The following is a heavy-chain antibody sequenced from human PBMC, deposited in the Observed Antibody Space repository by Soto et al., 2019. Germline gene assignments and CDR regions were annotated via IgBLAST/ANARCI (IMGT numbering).Heavy chain of an antibody. CDR1: GSTFSNYG. D-gene: IGHD3-22*01. J-gene: IGHJ4*02. V-gene: IGHV3-30*18. CDR2: ISYDGSNK. CDR3: AQDTYYYDSSGYYVFDY. Sequence: QVQLVESGGGVVQPGRSLRLSCAASGSTFSNYGIHWVRQAPGKGLEWVAVISYDGSNKNYADSVKGRFTISRDNSKNTLYLKMNSLRAEDTAVYYCAQDTYYYDSSGYYVFDYWGQGTLVTVTS.